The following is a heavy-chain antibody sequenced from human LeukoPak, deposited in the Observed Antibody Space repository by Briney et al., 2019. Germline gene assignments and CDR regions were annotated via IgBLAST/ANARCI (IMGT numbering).Heavy chain of an antibody. J-gene: IGHJ4*02. Sequence: PGGSLRLSCAASGFTFSSYAMSWVRQAPGKGLEWVANIKQDGTDKYYAASVRGRFIISRDNAKNSLYLLMDSLRVEDTAVYYCAIPRRYNSGWSFDYWGQGTLVTVSS. CDR1: GFTFSSYA. D-gene: IGHD6-19*01. V-gene: IGHV3-7*03. CDR2: IKQDGTDK. CDR3: AIPRRYNSGWSFDY.